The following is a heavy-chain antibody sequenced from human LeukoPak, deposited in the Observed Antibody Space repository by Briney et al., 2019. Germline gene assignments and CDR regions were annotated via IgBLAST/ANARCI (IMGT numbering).Heavy chain of an antibody. D-gene: IGHD6-13*01. V-gene: IGHV3-7*01. J-gene: IGHJ2*01. CDR2: INHDGRET. CDR3: AKGYIIAGRQWYLDL. CDR1: GFTFSNAW. Sequence: GGSLRLSCAASGFTFSNAWMNWVRQAPGKGLEWVANINHDGRETYYADSVKGRFIISRDNAKDSLYLQMNSLRAEDAAVYYCAKGYIIAGRQWYLDLWGRGTLVGVSS.